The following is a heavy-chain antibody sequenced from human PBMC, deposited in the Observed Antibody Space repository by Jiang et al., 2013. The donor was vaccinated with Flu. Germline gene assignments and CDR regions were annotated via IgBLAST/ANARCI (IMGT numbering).Heavy chain of an antibody. CDR3: AVGWYYGMDV. CDR1: GFTFSTYT. CDR2: ISSSGSTT. Sequence: VQLVESGGALVQPGGSLRLSCAASGFTFSTYTMNWVRQAPGQGLEWVSYISSSGSTTYYADSVKGRFTISRDNAKNSLYLQMNSLRAEDTAVYYCAVGWYYGMDVWGQGTTVTVSS. V-gene: IGHV3-48*01. D-gene: IGHD1-26*01. J-gene: IGHJ6*02.